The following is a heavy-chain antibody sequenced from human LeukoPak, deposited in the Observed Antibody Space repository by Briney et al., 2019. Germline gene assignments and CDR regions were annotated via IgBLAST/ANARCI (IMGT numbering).Heavy chain of an antibody. D-gene: IGHD4/OR15-4a*01. V-gene: IGHV1-69*05. CDR2: IIPIFGTA. CDR3: AARYGGHTDYFDY. Sequence: SVKVSCKASGGTFSSYAISWVRQAPGQGREWMGRIIPIFGTANYAQKFQGRVTITTDESTSPAYMELSSRRSEDTAVYYCAARYGGHTDYFDYWGQGTLVTVSS. J-gene: IGHJ4*02. CDR1: GGTFSSYA.